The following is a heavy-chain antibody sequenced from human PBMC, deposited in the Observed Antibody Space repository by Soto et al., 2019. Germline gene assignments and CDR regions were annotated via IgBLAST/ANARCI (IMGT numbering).Heavy chain of an antibody. J-gene: IGHJ6*03. CDR1: GFTFDDYA. Sequence: EVQLVESGGGLVQPGRSLRLSCAASGFTFDDYAMHWVRQAPGKGLEWVSTISWNSGVIGYADSVKDRFTISTANANNSLFLHMNSLGGEATAFYYCLKGSMKTASYFYCMDVWGKGTTVTVSS. CDR2: ISWNSGVI. V-gene: IGHV3-9*01. CDR3: LKGSMKTASYFYCMDV. D-gene: IGHD3-22*01.